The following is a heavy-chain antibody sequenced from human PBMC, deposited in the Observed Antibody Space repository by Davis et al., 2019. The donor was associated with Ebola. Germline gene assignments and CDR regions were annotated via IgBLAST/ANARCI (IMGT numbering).Heavy chain of an antibody. CDR2: IYYSGST. Sequence: PSETLSLTCTVSGGSISSSSYYWGWIRQPPGKGLEWIGSIYYSGSTYYNPSLKSRVTISVDTSKNQFSLRLNSVTAADTAVYYCANTVVVTASSGYFGLWGRGALVTVSS. CDR3: ANTVVVTASSGYFGL. D-gene: IGHD2-21*02. CDR1: GGSISSSSYY. V-gene: IGHV4-39*01. J-gene: IGHJ2*01.